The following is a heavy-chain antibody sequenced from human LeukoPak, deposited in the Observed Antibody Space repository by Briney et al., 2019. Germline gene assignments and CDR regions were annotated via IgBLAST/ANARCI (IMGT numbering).Heavy chain of an antibody. CDR3: ARPAATYYYYYMDV. V-gene: IGHV7-4-1*02. CDR2: INTNTGNP. CDR1: GYTFSNYA. J-gene: IGHJ6*03. Sequence: ASVKVSCKASGYTFSNYAMNWVRQAPGQGLEWMGWINTNTGNPTYAQGFTGRFVFSLDTSVSTAYLQISSLKAEDTATYYCARPAATYYYYYMDVWGKGTTVTVSS. D-gene: IGHD6-13*01.